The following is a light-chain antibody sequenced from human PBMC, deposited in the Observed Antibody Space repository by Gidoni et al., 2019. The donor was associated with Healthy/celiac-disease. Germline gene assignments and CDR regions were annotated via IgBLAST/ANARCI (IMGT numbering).Light chain of an antibody. CDR1: QDISNY. Sequence: DIQMTQSPSSLSASVGDRVTITYQASQDISNYLNWYQQKPGKAPKLLIYDASNLETGVPSRFSGSGSGTDFTFTISSLQPEDIATYYCQQYDNRPGITFGPGTKVDIK. CDR2: DAS. V-gene: IGKV1-33*01. CDR3: QQYDNRPGIT. J-gene: IGKJ3*01.